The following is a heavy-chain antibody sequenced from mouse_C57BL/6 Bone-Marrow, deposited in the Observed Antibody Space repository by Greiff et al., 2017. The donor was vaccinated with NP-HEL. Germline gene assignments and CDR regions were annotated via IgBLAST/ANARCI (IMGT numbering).Heavy chain of an antibody. J-gene: IGHJ4*01. V-gene: IGHV1-74*01. CDR1: GYTFTSYW. D-gene: IGHD1-1*01. CDR2: IHPSDSDT. CDR3: AISTNYYGSSYHYYAMDY. Sequence: QLQQPGAELVKPGASVKVSCKASGYTFTSYWMHWVKQRPGQGLEWIGRIHPSDSDTNYNQKFKGKATLTVDKSSSTAYMQLSSLTSEDSAVYYCAISTNYYGSSYHYYAMDYWGQGTSVTVSS.